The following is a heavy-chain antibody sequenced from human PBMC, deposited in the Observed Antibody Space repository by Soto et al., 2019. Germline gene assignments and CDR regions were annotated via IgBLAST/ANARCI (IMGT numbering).Heavy chain of an antibody. CDR2: IYYSGST. Sequence: SETLSLTCTVSGGSIGSYYWSWIRQPPGKGLEWIGYIYYSGSTNYNPSLKSRVTISVDTSKNQFSLKLSSVTAADTAVYYCARDPHPPNYGGNSVNNWFDPWGQGTLVTSPQ. J-gene: IGHJ5*02. D-gene: IGHD4-17*01. CDR3: ARDPHPPNYGGNSVNNWFDP. CDR1: GGSIGSYY. V-gene: IGHV4-59*01.